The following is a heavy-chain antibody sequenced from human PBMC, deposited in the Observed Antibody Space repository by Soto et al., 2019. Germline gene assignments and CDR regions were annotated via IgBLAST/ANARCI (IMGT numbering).Heavy chain of an antibody. CDR3: ASALKLRYFDWLPSYGMDV. CDR1: GFTFSSYS. CDR2: ISSSSSYI. V-gene: IGHV3-21*01. D-gene: IGHD3-9*01. Sequence: GGSLRLSCAASGFTFSSYSMNWVRQAPGKGLEWVSSISSSSSYIYYADSVKGRFTISRDNAKNSLYLQMNSLRAEDTAVYYCASALKLRYFDWLPSYGMDVWGQGTTVTVSS. J-gene: IGHJ6*02.